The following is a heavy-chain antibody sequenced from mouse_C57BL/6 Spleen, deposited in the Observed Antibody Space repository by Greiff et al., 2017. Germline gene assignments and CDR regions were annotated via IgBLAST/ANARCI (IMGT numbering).Heavy chain of an antibody. CDR3: ARKGAYYGSSYGYFDV. J-gene: IGHJ1*03. CDR1: GFTFSDYY. D-gene: IGHD1-1*01. CDR2: INYDGSST. V-gene: IGHV5-16*01. Sequence: EVQVVESEGGLVQPGSSMKLSCTASGFTFSDYYMAWVRQVPEKGLEWVANINYDGSSTYYLDSLKSRFIISRDNAKNILYLQMSSLKSEDTATXYCARKGAYYGSSYGYFDVWGTETTVTVSS.